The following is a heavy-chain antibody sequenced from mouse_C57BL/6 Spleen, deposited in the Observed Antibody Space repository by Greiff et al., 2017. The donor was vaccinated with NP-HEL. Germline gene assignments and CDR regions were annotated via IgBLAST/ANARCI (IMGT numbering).Heavy chain of an antibody. J-gene: IGHJ2*01. CDR1: GFTFSDYG. CDR2: ISRGSSTI. Sequence: EVQLVESGGGLVKPGGSLKLSCAASGFTFSDYGMHWVRQAPEKGLEWVAYISRGSSTIYYADTVKGRFPISRDNAKNTLFLQMTSLRSEDTAMYYCAREEYGSSYYFDYWGQGTTLTVSS. D-gene: IGHD1-1*01. V-gene: IGHV5-17*01. CDR3: AREEYGSSYYFDY.